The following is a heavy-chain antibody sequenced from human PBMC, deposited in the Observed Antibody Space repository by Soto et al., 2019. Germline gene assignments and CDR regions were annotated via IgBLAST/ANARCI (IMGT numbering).Heavy chain of an antibody. CDR1: GFSFSTYG. Sequence: QVQLVESGGGVVQPGRSLRLSCAASGFSFSTYGMHWLRHAPGKGLEWVATIWYDGSNKYYTDSVNGRFTISRDNSKNTRYLHMNSLSEQDTPIYFWARRMLAEGTGGVDYWGQGTLVTGFS. J-gene: IGHJ4*02. V-gene: IGHV3-33*01. D-gene: IGHD1-1*01. CDR2: IWYDGSNK. CDR3: ARRMLAEGTGGVDY.